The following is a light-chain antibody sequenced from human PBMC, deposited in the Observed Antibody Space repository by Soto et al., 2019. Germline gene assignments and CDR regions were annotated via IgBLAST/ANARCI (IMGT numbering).Light chain of an antibody. CDR1: QDIRNY. J-gene: IGKJ1*01. V-gene: IGKV1-33*01. CDR2: DAS. CDR3: QRYDDLPPWT. Sequence: DIQMTQSPSSLSASVGDRVNITCRASQDIRNYLNWYQQKPGKAPKLLISDASHLQGGVPSRFSGTGSGRHFTFTISNLQTEDIATYYCQRYDDLPPWTFGPGTQVEI.